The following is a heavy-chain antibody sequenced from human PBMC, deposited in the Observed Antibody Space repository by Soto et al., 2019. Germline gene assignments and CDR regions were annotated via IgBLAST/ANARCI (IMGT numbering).Heavy chain of an antibody. Sequence: GGSLRLSCADSGFPFSSFDMTWVRQAPGKGLEWVSTIIHTGDNTYYADSVKGRFTISRDNSKNTLYLQMSRLRAEDTALYYCARGTSIAYWGQGTLVTVSS. J-gene: IGHJ4*02. V-gene: IGHV3-23*01. CDR2: IIHTGDNT. CDR3: ARGTSIAY. CDR1: GFPFSSFD. D-gene: IGHD1-1*01.